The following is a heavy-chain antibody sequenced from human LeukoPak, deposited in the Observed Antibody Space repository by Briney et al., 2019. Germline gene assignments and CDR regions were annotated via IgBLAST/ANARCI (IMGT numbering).Heavy chain of an antibody. CDR2: VHYTGRT. Sequence: SETLSLTCTVSGGSVSDYYWSWIRQPPGKGLEWIGYVHYTGRTDYNPSLKSRVTISIDTSKDQFSLRVRSVTAADTAVYYCAKDSFCRSWPKWFDPWGQGILVAVPS. D-gene: IGHD3-3*02. CDR1: GGSVSDYY. CDR3: AKDSFCRSWPKWFDP. V-gene: IGHV4-59*02. J-gene: IGHJ5*02.